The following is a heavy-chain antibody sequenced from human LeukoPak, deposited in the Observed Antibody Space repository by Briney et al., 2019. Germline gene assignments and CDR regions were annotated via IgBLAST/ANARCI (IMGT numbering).Heavy chain of an antibody. CDR2: IYYSGST. V-gene: IGHV4-39*01. J-gene: IGHJ4*02. CDR1: GGSISSSSYY. Sequence: SETLSLTCTVSGGSISSSSYYWGWIRQPPGKGLEWIGSIYYSGSTYYNPSLKSRVTISVDTSKNQFSLKLSSVTAADTAVYYCARHKITMVRGVPDCWGQGTLSPSPQ. D-gene: IGHD3-10*01. CDR3: ARHKITMVRGVPDC.